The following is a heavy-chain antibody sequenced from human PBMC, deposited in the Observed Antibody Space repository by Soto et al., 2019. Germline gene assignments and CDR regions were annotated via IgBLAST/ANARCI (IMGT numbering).Heavy chain of an antibody. CDR2: TSGSGGST. J-gene: IGHJ3*02. CDR3: ARYSTGWFDAFDI. CDR1: GFTFSSYA. Sequence: EVQLLESGGGLVQPGGSLRLSCAASGFTFSSYAMSWVRQAPGKGLEWVSSTSGSGGSTYYADSVKGPFTFSRDNSKNSLYLQMNRLRVEDTAIYYCARYSTGWFDAFDIWGQGTMVTVSS. V-gene: IGHV3-23*01. D-gene: IGHD6-19*01.